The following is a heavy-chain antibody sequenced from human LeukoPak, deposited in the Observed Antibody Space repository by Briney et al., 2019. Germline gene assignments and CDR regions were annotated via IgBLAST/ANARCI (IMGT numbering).Heavy chain of an antibody. CDR2: ISGSGGNT. CDR3: ARDFYCSRTSCYAPSFDY. Sequence: GGSLRLSCAASGFTFSNYAMTWVRQAPGKGLEWVSTISGSGGNTYYADSVKGRFTISRDNSKNTLYLQMKSLRAEDTAVYYCARDFYCSRTSCYAPSFDYWGQGTLVTVSS. D-gene: IGHD2-2*01. J-gene: IGHJ4*02. V-gene: IGHV3-23*01. CDR1: GFTFSNYA.